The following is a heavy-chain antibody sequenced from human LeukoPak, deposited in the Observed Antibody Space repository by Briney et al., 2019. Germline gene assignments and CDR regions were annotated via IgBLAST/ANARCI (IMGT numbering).Heavy chain of an antibody. Sequence: GRSLRLSCVVSGFTFSNYEMNWVRQAPGKGLEWVSYISSSGSTTYYANSVKGRFTISRDNAKNSLFLQMNSLRAEDTAVYFCARMFEFWGQGTLVTVSS. J-gene: IGHJ4*02. CDR2: ISSSGSTT. V-gene: IGHV3-48*03. CDR1: GFTFSNYE. CDR3: ARMFEF.